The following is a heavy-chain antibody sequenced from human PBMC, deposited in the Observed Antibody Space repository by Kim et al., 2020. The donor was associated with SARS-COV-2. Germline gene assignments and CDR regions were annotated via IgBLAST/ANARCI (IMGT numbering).Heavy chain of an antibody. Sequence: SETLSLTCTVSGGSISSSSYYWGWIRQPPGKGLEWIGSNYYSGSTYYHPSLKSRVTIYVDTSKKQFSLNLSSVTAADTADYYCARHYDSSTPYDYWSQGTLVTVSS. CDR2: NYYSGST. CDR1: GGSISSSSYY. J-gene: IGHJ4*02. D-gene: IGHD3-22*01. CDR3: ARHYDSSTPYDY. V-gene: IGHV4-39*01.